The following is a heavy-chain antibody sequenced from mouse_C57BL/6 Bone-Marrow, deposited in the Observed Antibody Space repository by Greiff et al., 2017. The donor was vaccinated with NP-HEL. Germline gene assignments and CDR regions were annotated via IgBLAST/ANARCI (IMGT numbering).Heavy chain of an antibody. Sequence: EVQLVESGGGLVQPGGSMKLSCAASGFTFSDAWMDWVRQSPEKGLEWVAEIRNKANNHATYYAESVKGRFTISRDDSKSSVYLQMNSLRAEDTGIYYCTPSYGYASFGYFDVWGTGTTVTVSS. V-gene: IGHV6-6*01. J-gene: IGHJ1*03. CDR2: IRNKANNHAT. CDR1: GFTFSDAW. CDR3: TPSYGYASFGYFDV. D-gene: IGHD2-2*01.